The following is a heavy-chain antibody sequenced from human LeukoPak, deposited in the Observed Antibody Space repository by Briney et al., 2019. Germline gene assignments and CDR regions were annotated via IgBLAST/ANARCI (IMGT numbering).Heavy chain of an antibody. CDR3: AKGEEGLLWFGDY. Sequence: PGGSLRLSCAASGFTFSSYSMNWVRQAPGKGLEWVSSISSSSSYIYYADSVKGRFTISRDNSKNTLYLQMNSLRAEDTAVYYCAKGEEGLLWFGDYWGQGTLVTVSS. CDR1: GFTFSSYS. J-gene: IGHJ4*02. V-gene: IGHV3-21*01. D-gene: IGHD3-10*01. CDR2: ISSSSSYI.